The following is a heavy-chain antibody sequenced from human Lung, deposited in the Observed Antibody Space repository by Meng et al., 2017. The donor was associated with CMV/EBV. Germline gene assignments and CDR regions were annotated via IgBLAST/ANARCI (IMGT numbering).Heavy chain of an antibody. J-gene: IGHJ4*02. V-gene: IGHV4-31*03. CDR2: IYYSGST. CDR3: ARVGCSSTSCPDY. D-gene: IGHD2-2*01. CDR1: GGSSSSGGYY. Sequence: LSLCXTFSGGSSSSGGYYWSWIRQHPGKGLEWIGYIYYSGSTYYNPSLKSRVTISVDTSKNQFSLKLSSVTAADTAVYYCARVGCSSTSCPDYWGRGTLVTVSS.